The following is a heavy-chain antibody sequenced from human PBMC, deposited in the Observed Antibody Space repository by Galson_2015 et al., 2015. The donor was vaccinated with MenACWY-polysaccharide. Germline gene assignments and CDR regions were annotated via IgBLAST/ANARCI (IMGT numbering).Heavy chain of an antibody. J-gene: IGHJ3*02. V-gene: IGHV3-48*02. CDR1: GFTFSSYN. Sequence: SLRLSCAASGFTFSSYNMDWVRQAPGKGLEWVSYISTSSSTIFSADSVKGRFTISRDNAKNSLYLQMNSLRDEDTAVYYCARDNMVAGAVDIWGQGTMVTASS. D-gene: IGHD5-12*01. CDR2: ISTSSSTI. CDR3: ARDNMVAGAVDI.